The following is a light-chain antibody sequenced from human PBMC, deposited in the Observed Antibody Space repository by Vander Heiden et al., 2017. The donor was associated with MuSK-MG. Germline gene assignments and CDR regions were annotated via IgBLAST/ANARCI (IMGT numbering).Light chain of an antibody. J-gene: IGKJ1*01. CDR3: QQRSNWLWT. CDR1: QSVSSY. CDR2: DAS. V-gene: IGKV3-11*01. Sequence: EIVLTQSPATLSLSPGDRATLTCRASQSVSSYLAWYQQKPGPAPSLLIYDASNRATGIPARFSGSGSGTDFTLTISSLEPEDFAVYYCQQRSNWLWTFGQGTKVEIK.